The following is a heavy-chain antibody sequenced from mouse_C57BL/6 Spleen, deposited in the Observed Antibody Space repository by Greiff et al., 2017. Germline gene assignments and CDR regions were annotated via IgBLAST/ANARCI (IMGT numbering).Heavy chain of an antibody. CDR3: ARMDYSNYGFAY. D-gene: IGHD2-5*01. J-gene: IGHJ3*01. CDR2: ISSGSSNI. V-gene: IGHV5-17*01. Sequence: EVKLMESGGGLVKPGGSLKLSCAASGFTFSDYGMHWVRQAPEKGLEWVAYISSGSSNIYYADTVKGRFTISRDNAKNTLFLQMTSLRSEDTAMYYCARMDYSNYGFAYWGQGTLVTVSA. CDR1: GFTFSDYG.